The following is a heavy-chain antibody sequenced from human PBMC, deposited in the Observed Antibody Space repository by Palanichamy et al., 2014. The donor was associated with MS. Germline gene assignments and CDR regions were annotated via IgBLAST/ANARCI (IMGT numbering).Heavy chain of an antibody. CDR3: ARGDWNRDFYYYYYMDV. Sequence: QLVESVEGLVKPEGPSRLSCAASGFTFSDYYVSWIRQAPGKGLEWVSYIGSRSSTIYYADSVKGRFTISRDNAKNSLYLQMNSLRAEDTAVYYCARGDWNRDFYYYYYMDVWGKGTTVTVS. CDR2: IGSRSSTI. J-gene: IGHJ6*03. D-gene: IGHD1-1*01. V-gene: IGHV3-11*01. CDR1: GFTFSDYY.